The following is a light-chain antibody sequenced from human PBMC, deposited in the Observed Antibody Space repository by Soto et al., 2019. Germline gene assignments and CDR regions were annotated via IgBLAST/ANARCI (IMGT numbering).Light chain of an antibody. CDR3: QQSYIIPLT. CDR1: QSISSF. Sequence: IQMTQSPPSLSASVGDSVTITCRASQSISSFLNWYQQKPGKAPRVLISAASTLQSGVPSRFSGSGARTDFTLTISSLQPEDFATYSCQQSYIIPLTFGGGTQVDIK. CDR2: AAS. J-gene: IGKJ4*01. V-gene: IGKV1-39*01.